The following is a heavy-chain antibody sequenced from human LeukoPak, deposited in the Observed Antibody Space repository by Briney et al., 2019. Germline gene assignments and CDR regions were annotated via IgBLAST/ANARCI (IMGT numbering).Heavy chain of an antibody. CDR1: GYTFTSYG. CDR3: ARTGYCSGGSCGRDWFDP. J-gene: IGHJ5*02. CDR2: ISAYNGNT. D-gene: IGHD2-15*01. V-gene: IGHV1-18*01. Sequence: ASVKVSCKASGYTFTSYGISWVRQAPGQGLEWMGWISAYNGNTNYAQKLQGRVTMTTDTSTSTAYMKLRSLRSDDTAVYYCARTGYCSGGSCGRDWFDPWGQGTLVTVSS.